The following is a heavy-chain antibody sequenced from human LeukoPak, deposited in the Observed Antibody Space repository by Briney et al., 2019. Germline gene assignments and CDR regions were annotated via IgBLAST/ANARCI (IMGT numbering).Heavy chain of an antibody. J-gene: IGHJ6*04. CDR2: IIPIFGTA. Sequence: GASVKVSCKASGGTFSSYAISWVRQAPGQGLEWMGGIIPIFGTANYARKFQGRVTITADESTSTAYMELSSLRSEDTAVYYCARVGYCSSTSCYYYYGMDVWGKGTTVTVSS. V-gene: IGHV1-69*01. CDR3: ARVGYCSSTSCYYYYGMDV. D-gene: IGHD2-2*01. CDR1: GGTFSSYA.